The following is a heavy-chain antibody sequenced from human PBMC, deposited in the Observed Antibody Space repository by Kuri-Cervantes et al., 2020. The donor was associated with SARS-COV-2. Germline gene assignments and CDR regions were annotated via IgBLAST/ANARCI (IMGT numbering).Heavy chain of an antibody. CDR2: INHSGST. CDR1: GGSFSGYY. V-gene: IGHV4-34*01. CDR3: ARSAVRMVRGVIHY. D-gene: IGHD3-10*01. Sequence: LRLACAVYGGSFSGYYWSWIRQPPGKGLEWIGEINHSGSTNYNPSLKSRVTISVDTSKNQFSLKLSSVTAADTAVYYCARSAVRMVRGVIHYWGQGTLVTVSS. J-gene: IGHJ4*02.